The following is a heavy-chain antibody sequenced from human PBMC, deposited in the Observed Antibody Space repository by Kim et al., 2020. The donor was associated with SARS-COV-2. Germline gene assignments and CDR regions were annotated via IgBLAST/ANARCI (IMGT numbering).Heavy chain of an antibody. D-gene: IGHD2-15*01. J-gene: IGHJ5*02. CDR3: ARALAYCRGGSCYP. V-gene: IGHV1-2*02. CDR1: GYSFTDYY. Sequence: ASVKVSCKASGYSFTDYYVHWVRQAPRQGLEWMGWINPNSGGTKYAQKFQGRVTMTTDTSISTAYMELSSLRSDDTAVYFCARALAYCRGGSCYPWGQGTLVTVSS. CDR2: INPNSGGT.